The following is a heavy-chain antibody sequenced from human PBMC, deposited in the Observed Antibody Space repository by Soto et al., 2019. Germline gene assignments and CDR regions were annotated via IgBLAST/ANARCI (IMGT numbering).Heavy chain of an antibody. CDR2: INPNSGGT. V-gene: IGHV1-2*04. CDR3: ARDQRARYCSSTSCYLDWFDP. D-gene: IGHD2-2*01. CDR1: GYTFTGYY. Sequence: ASVKVSCKASGYTFTGYYMHWVRQAPGQGLEWMGWINPNSGGTNYAQKFQGWVTMTRDTSISTAYMELSRLRSDDTAVYYCARDQRARYCSSTSCYLDWFDPWGQGTLVTVSS. J-gene: IGHJ5*02.